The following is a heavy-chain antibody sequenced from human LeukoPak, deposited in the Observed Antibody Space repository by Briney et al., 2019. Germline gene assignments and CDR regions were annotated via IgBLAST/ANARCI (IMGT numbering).Heavy chain of an antibody. CDR1: GFTFSSYG. CDR2: FSGSGGST. CDR3: ARRRDSGSLQHFDY. D-gene: IGHD1-26*01. Sequence: GGSLRLSCAASGFTFSSYGMSWVRQAPGRGLEWVLAFSGSGGSTYYADSVKGRFTISRDNSKNTLYLQMNSLRAEDTAVYYCARRRDSGSLQHFDYWGQGTLVTVSS. V-gene: IGHV3-23*01. J-gene: IGHJ4*02.